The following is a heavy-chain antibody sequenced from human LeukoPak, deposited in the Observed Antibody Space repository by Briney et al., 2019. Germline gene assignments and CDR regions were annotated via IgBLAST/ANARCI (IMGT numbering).Heavy chain of an antibody. CDR2: ISNYSGDT. D-gene: IGHD5-24*01. Sequence: ASVTLSCTASGYTFCNHGFSWVRQAPGQGLEWMGWISNYSGDTKYAQKFQGRVTLTTDTSTSTAYMELRSLRSDDTAVYYCARSRVQMTTRRADYWGQGTLVTVSS. J-gene: IGHJ4*02. CDR1: GYTFCNHG. V-gene: IGHV1-18*01. CDR3: ARSRVQMTTRRADY.